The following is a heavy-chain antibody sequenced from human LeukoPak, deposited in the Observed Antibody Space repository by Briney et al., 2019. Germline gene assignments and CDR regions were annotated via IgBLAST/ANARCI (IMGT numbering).Heavy chain of an antibody. Sequence: SETLSLTCTVSGGSISSGGYYWSWIRQHPGKGLEWIGYIYYSGSTYYNPSLKSRVTISVDTSKNQFSLKLSSVTAADTAVYYCAKSWRPRRWPGSFDPWGQGTLVTVSS. CDR3: AKSWRPRRWPGSFDP. V-gene: IGHV4-31*03. CDR2: IYYSGST. D-gene: IGHD2-15*01. J-gene: IGHJ5*02. CDR1: GGSISSGGYY.